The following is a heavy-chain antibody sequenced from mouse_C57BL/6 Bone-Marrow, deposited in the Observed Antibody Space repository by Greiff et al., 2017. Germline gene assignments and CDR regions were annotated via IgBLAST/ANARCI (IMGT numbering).Heavy chain of an antibody. Sequence: QVQLKESGPGLVQPSQSLSITCTVSGFSLTSYGVHWVRQSPGKGLEWLGVIWSGGSTDYNAAFISRLSISKDNSKSQVFFKMNSLQADDTAIYYCAPRAFYDGYYDWYFDVWGTGTTVTVSS. V-gene: IGHV2-2*01. D-gene: IGHD2-3*01. CDR3: APRAFYDGYYDWYFDV. CDR1: GFSLTSYG. CDR2: IWSGGST. J-gene: IGHJ1*03.